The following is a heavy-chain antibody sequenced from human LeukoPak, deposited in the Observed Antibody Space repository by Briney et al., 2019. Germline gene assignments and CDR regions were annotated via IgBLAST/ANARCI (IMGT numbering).Heavy chain of an antibody. CDR2: ISSSSSYI. D-gene: IGHD2-15*01. CDR3: ARDRGIVVVVAATYAQDDAFDI. Sequence: GGSLRPSCAASGFTFSDYSMNWVRQAPGKGLEWVSSISSSSSYIYYADSVRGRFTISRDNAKNSLYLQMNSLRAEDTAVYYCARDRGIVVVVAATYAQDDAFDIWGQGTMVTVSS. V-gene: IGHV3-21*01. CDR1: GFTFSDYS. J-gene: IGHJ3*02.